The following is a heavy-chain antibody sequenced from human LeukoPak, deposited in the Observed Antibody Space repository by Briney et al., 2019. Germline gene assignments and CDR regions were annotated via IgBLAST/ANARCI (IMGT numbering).Heavy chain of an antibody. V-gene: IGHV3-30*03. CDR1: GFTFSSYG. J-gene: IGHJ4*02. CDR2: ISYDGSNK. Sequence: GRSLRLSCAASGFTFSSYGMHWVRQAPGKGLEWVAVISYDGSNKYYADSVKGRFTISRDNSKNTLYLQMNSLRAEDTAVYYCTTDVVPDTPLDYWGQGTLVTVSS. D-gene: IGHD2-15*01. CDR3: TTDVVPDTPLDY.